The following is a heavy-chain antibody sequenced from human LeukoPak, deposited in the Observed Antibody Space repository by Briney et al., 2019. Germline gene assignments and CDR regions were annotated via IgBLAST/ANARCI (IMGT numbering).Heavy chain of an antibody. CDR1: GVTFATYG. J-gene: IGHJ6*03. Sequence: GSLGLSCAASGVTFATYGMHWVRQAPGKGLEWVAFVRYDGIDKYYGDSVKGRFTISRDNSKNTLYLQMNSLRVEDTAVYFCAKVLPLTFYYMDVWGQGTTVTVS. CDR3: AKVLPLTFYYMDV. CDR2: VRYDGIDK. V-gene: IGHV3-30*02.